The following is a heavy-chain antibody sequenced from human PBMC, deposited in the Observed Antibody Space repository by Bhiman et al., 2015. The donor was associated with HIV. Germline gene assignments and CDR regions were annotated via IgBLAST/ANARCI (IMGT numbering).Heavy chain of an antibody. D-gene: IGHD5-24*01. V-gene: IGHV3-21*01. J-gene: IGHJ4*02. CDR3: ANSRRDGYIDY. Sequence: EVQLVESGGGQVKPGGSLRLSCAASGFSFSSYSMSWVRQAPGKGLEWVSYISSSSYTYYADSVKGRLTISRDNAKNSLYLQMNSLRAEDTAVYYCANSRRDGYIDYWGQGTLVTVSS. CDR1: GFSFSSYS. CDR2: ISSSSYT.